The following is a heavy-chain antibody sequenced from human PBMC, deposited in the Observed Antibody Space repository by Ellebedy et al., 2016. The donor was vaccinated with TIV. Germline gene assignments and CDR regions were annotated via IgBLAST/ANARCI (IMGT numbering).Heavy chain of an antibody. CDR1: GGSISSSSYY. V-gene: IGHV4-39*02. D-gene: IGHD4-11*01. J-gene: IGHJ4*02. CDR3: ARDGGDYSLVDY. CDR2: IYYTGST. Sequence: SETLSLXXSVSGGSISSSSYYWGWIRQPPGKGLEWIGSIYYTGSTYYNPSLKSRVTISVDTSKNQFSLNLSSVTAADTAVYYCARDGGDYSLVDYWGQGTLVTVSS.